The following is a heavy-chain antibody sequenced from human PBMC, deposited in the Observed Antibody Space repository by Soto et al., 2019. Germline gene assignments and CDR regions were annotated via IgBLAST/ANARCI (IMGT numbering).Heavy chain of an antibody. J-gene: IGHJ5*02. CDR3: ARARITMVRGVISTFNWFDP. Sequence: ASVKVSCKASGYTFTGYYMHWVRQAPGQGLEWMGRINPNSGGTNYAQKFQGRVTMTRDTSISTAYMELSRLRSDDTAVYYCARARITMVRGVISTFNWFDPWGQGTLVTVSS. V-gene: IGHV1-2*06. CDR1: GYTFTGYY. D-gene: IGHD3-10*01. CDR2: INPNSGGT.